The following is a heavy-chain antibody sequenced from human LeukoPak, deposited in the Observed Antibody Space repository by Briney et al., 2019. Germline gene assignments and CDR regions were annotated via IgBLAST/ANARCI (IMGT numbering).Heavy chain of an antibody. Sequence: PSEILSLTCTVSGGSISSYYWSWIRQPPGKGLEWIGYIYYSGSTNYNPSLKSRVTISVDTSKNQFSLKLSSVTAADTAVYYCARADGFGEFTNWFDPWGQGTLVTVSS. V-gene: IGHV4-59*01. CDR1: GGSISSYY. CDR2: IYYSGST. CDR3: ARADGFGEFTNWFDP. J-gene: IGHJ5*02. D-gene: IGHD3-10*01.